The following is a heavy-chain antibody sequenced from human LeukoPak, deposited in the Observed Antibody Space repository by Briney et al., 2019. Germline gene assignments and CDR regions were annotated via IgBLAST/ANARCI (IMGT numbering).Heavy chain of an antibody. CDR2: INPNSGGT. CDR3: ARTGGGSSSGNYYYYMDV. J-gene: IGHJ6*03. Sequence: ASVKVSCKASGHTFTGYYMHWVRQAPGQGLEWMGWINPNSGGTNYAQKFQGRVTMTRDTSISTAYMELSRLRSDDTAVYYCARTGGGSSSGNYYYYMDVWGKGTTVTVSS. CDR1: GHTFTGYY. V-gene: IGHV1-2*02. D-gene: IGHD6-6*01.